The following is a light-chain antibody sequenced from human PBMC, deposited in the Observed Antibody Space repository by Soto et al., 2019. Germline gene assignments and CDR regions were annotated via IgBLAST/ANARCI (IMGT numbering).Light chain of an antibody. Sequence: IQLTQSPSSLSASVGDSVTITCRASQGISRYLSWYQQKPGRAPKLLISAASTLQSGVPARFSGSGSETDFTLSITSLQPEYFATYYCQQLNTYPVTFGGGTKVEIK. CDR1: QGISRY. V-gene: IGKV1-9*01. CDR2: AAS. CDR3: QQLNTYPVT. J-gene: IGKJ4*01.